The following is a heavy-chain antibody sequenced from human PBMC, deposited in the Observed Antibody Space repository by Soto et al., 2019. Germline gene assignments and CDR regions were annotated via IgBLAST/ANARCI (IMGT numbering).Heavy chain of an antibody. CDR3: AREKKYYYDSSGSPGAFDI. CDR1: GGTFSSYA. CDR2: IIPIFGTA. Sequence: GASVKVSCKASGGTFSSYAISWVRQAPGQGLEWMGGIIPIFGTANYAQKFQGRVTITADKSTSTAYMELSSLRSEDTAVYYCAREKKYYYDSSGSPGAFDIWGQGTMVTVS. D-gene: IGHD3-22*01. V-gene: IGHV1-69*06. J-gene: IGHJ3*02.